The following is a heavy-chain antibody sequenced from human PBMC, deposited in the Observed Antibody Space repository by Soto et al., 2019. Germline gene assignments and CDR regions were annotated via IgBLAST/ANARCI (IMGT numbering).Heavy chain of an antibody. CDR1: GGTFNNYV. J-gene: IGHJ4*02. Sequence: QVQLVQSGTEAKKPGSSVKVSCKASGGTFNNYVLNWVRQAPGQGLEWVGGIIPSSQKTNYAQKFQDRVTITAYDSTMTAYMEMNRVTSEDTAVYYCARVVVGSRLSLDYWGQGTLVTISS. D-gene: IGHD1-26*01. CDR2: IIPSSQKT. CDR3: ARVVVGSRLSLDY. V-gene: IGHV1-69*01.